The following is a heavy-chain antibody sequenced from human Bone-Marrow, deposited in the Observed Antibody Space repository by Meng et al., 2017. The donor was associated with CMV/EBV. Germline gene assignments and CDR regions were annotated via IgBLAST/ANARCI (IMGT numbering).Heavy chain of an antibody. D-gene: IGHD3-16*01. CDR2: ISYDGSNK. CDR3: ARDVGGLGYYGMDV. CDR1: GFTFSSYA. J-gene: IGHJ6*02. V-gene: IGHV3-30-3*01. Sequence: GGSLRLSCAASGFTFSSYAMHWVRQAPGKGLEWVAVISYDGSNKYYADSVKGRFTISRDNSKNTLYLQMNSLRAEDTAVYYCARDVGGLGYYGMDVWGPGTTVTVSS.